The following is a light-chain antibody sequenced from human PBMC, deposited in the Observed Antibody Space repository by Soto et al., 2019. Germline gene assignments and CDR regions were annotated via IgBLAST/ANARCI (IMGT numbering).Light chain of an antibody. CDR2: GAS. Sequence: EIVLTQSPGTLSLSPGERATLSCRASQSVSSSYLAWYQQKPGQAPRLLIYGASSRATGIPDRFSGGGSGTHFTLPISSLEPEDFAAYYCQQYGSSHLTFGQGTKVEIK. J-gene: IGKJ1*01. CDR3: QQYGSSHLT. CDR1: QSVSSSY. V-gene: IGKV3-20*01.